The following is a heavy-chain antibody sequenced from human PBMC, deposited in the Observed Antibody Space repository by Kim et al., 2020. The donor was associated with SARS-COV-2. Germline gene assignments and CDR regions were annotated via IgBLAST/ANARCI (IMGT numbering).Heavy chain of an antibody. Sequence: GGSLRLSCAASGFTFSSYSMNWVRQAPGKGLEWVSYISSSSSTIYYADSVKGRFTISRDNAKNSLYLQMNSLRAEDKAVYYCARESYNWNDDGMDVWGQGTTVTVSS. D-gene: IGHD1-1*01. J-gene: IGHJ6*02. CDR3: ARESYNWNDDGMDV. V-gene: IGHV3-48*04. CDR2: ISSSSSTI. CDR1: GFTFSSYS.